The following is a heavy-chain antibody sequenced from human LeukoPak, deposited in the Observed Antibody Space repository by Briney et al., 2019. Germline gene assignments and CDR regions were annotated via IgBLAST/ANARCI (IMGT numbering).Heavy chain of an antibody. D-gene: IGHD1-14*01. CDR1: GFTFSTYW. V-gene: IGHV3-7*01. CDR2: IKQDGSEK. CDR3: ARNVYRTFDS. Sequence: GGSLRLSCAASGFTFSTYWMSWVRQAPGKGLEWVANIKQDGSEKYYVDSVKDRFTISRDNAKNSLCLQMNSLRVEDTAVYYCARNVYRTFDSWDQGTLVTVSS. J-gene: IGHJ4*02.